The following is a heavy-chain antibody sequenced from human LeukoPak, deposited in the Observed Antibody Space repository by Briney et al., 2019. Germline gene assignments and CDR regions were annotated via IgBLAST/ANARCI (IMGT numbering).Heavy chain of an antibody. CDR3: ARVGWCGGDCYKFDY. V-gene: IGHV1-46*01. Sequence: ASVKVSCKASGYTFTSYYMHWVRQAPGQGLEWMGIINPSGGSTSYAQKFQGRVTMTRDTSTSTVYMELSSLRSEDTAVYYCARVGWCGGDCYKFDYWGQGTLVTVSS. CDR1: GYTFTSYY. CDR2: INPSGGST. J-gene: IGHJ4*02. D-gene: IGHD2-21*02.